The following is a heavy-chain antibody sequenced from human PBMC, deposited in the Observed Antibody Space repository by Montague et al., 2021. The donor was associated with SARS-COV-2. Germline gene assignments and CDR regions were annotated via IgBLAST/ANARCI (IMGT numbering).Heavy chain of an antibody. CDR3: ARSPYRTTYLNGMDV. CDR2: IYTLGST. D-gene: IGHD1-14*01. Sequence: TLSLTCTVSGDSISSSDYHWSWVRQPAGKGLEWIGYIYTLGSTSYNPSLKSRVTISMDTSKNQLSLKLSSVTAADTAVYFCARSPYRTTYLNGMDVWGQGTTVTVSS. CDR1: GDSISSSDYH. J-gene: IGHJ6*02. V-gene: IGHV4-61*09.